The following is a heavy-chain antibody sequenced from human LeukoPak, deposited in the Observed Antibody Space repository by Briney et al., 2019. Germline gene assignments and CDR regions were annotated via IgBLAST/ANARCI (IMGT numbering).Heavy chain of an antibody. CDR2: INHSGST. J-gene: IGHJ6*02. CDR3: ARVIVATTVYYYYYGMDV. V-gene: IGHV4-34*01. D-gene: IGHD5-12*01. Sequence: PSETLSLTCAVYGGSLSGYYWSWIRQPPGMGLEWIEEINHSGSTNNNPSLKSRVTISIDTSKNQFSLRLSSVTAADTAVYYCARVIVATTVYYYYYGMDVWGQGTTVTVSS. CDR1: GGSLSGYY.